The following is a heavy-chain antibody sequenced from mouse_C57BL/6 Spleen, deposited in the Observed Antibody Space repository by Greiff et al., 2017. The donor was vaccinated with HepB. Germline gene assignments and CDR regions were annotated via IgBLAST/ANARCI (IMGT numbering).Heavy chain of an antibody. Sequence: EVKLVESGGGLVKPGGSLKLSCAASGFTFSSYAMSWVRQTPEKRLEWVATISDGGSYTYYPDNVKGRFTISRDNAKNNLYLQMSQLKSEDTAMYYCARDRDYYGSSYGGYFDVWGTGTTVTVAS. CDR1: GFTFSSYA. J-gene: IGHJ1*03. D-gene: IGHD1-1*01. V-gene: IGHV5-4*01. CDR2: ISDGGSYT. CDR3: ARDRDYYGSSYGGYFDV.